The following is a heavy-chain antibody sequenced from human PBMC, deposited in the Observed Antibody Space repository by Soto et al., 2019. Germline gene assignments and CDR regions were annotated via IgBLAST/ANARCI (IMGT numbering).Heavy chain of an antibody. J-gene: IGHJ4*02. V-gene: IGHV3-15*07. D-gene: IGHD6-13*01. CDR2: IKSKTDGGTT. CDR3: TTRPLIAAAGNFDY. CDR1: GFTFSNAW. Sequence: PGGSLRLSCAASGFTFSNAWMNWVRQAPGKGLEWVGRIKSKTDGGTTDYAAPVKGRFTISRDDSKNTLYLQMNSLKTEDTAVYYCTTRPLIAAAGNFDYWGQGTLVTVSS.